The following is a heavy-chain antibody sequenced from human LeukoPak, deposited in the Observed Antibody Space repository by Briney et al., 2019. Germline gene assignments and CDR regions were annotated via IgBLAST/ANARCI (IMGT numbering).Heavy chain of an antibody. CDR1: GFTVGDNY. CDR3: ARLSGYFDY. V-gene: IGHV3-66*04. J-gene: IGHJ4*02. CDR2: IYTGGIT. Sequence: GGSLRLSCAASGFTVGDNYMSWVRQAPGKGLEWVSAIYTGGITYYADSVRGRFTISRDNSKNTLYLQMSSLRAEDTAVYYCARLSGYFDYWGQGTLVTVSS. D-gene: IGHD3-10*01.